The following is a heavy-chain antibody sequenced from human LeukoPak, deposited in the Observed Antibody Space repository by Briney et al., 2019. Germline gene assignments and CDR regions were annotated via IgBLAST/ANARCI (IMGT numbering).Heavy chain of an antibody. V-gene: IGHV4-39*02. Sequence: SETLSLTCTVSGGSISSSTYYWGWLRQPPGKGLEWIGSIYYSGSTYYNPSLKSPVTISVDTSKNQFSLKLSSVTAADTAVYYCARELHKLGIGSGYYYYYMDVWGKGTTVTISS. CDR3: ARELHKLGIGSGYYYYYMDV. CDR1: GGSISSSTYY. CDR2: IYYSGST. J-gene: IGHJ6*03. D-gene: IGHD7-27*01.